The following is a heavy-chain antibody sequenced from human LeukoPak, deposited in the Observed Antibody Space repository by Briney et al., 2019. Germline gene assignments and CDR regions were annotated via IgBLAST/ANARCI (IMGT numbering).Heavy chain of an antibody. Sequence: SETLSLTCTVSGGSISSYYWSWIRQPPGKGLEWIGYIYYSGSTNYNPSLKSRVTISVDTSKNQFSLKLSSVTAADTAVYYCARHARLTYYYDSSGYYGFHSYFDNWGQGTLVTVSS. CDR2: IYYSGST. J-gene: IGHJ4*02. V-gene: IGHV4-59*08. CDR3: ARHARLTYYYDSSGYYGFHSYFDN. CDR1: GGSISSYY. D-gene: IGHD3-22*01.